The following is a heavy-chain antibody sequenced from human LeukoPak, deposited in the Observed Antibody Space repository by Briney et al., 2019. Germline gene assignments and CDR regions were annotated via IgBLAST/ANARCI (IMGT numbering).Heavy chain of an antibody. CDR2: IKGDGSGT. J-gene: IGHJ4*02. CDR3: PRDGYRFGNDFDY. V-gene: IGHV3-74*01. Sequence: GGSLRLSCAASGFTFSSYWMHWVRHTPGKGLVWVARIKGDGSGTSYADSVKGRFTISRDNAKNTLYLQMNSLRAEDTAVYYCPRDGYRFGNDFDYWGQGTLVSVSS. D-gene: IGHD5-18*01. CDR1: GFTFSSYW.